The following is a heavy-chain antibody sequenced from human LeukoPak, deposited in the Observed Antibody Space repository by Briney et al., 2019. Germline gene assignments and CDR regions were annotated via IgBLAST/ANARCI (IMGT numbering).Heavy chain of an antibody. Sequence: GGSLRLSCAASGFTFSSYSMNWVRQAPGKGLEWVSSISSSSSYIYYADSVKGRFTISRDNAKNSLYLQMNSLRAEDTAVYYCARGSRAGSGGSRSDCWGQGTLVTVSS. D-gene: IGHD2-15*01. V-gene: IGHV3-21*01. CDR1: GFTFSSYS. CDR2: ISSSSSYI. CDR3: ARGSRAGSGGSRSDC. J-gene: IGHJ4*02.